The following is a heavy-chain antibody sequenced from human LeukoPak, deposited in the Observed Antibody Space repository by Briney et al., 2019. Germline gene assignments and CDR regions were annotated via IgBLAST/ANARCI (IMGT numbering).Heavy chain of an antibody. CDR3: ARSTRRDSEIALAEYFQH. V-gene: IGHV1-69*01. Sequence: GSSVKVSCKASGGTFSSYAISWVRQAPGQGLEWMGGIIPIFGTANYAQKFQGRVTITADESTSTAYTELSSLRSEDTAVYYCARSTRRDSEIALAEYFQHWGQGTLVTVSS. J-gene: IGHJ1*01. CDR2: IIPIFGTA. CDR1: GGTFSSYA. D-gene: IGHD1-26*01.